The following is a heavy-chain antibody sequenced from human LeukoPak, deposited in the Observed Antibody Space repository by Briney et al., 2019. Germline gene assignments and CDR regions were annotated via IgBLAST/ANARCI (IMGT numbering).Heavy chain of an antibody. CDR2: MNPNSGNT. D-gene: IGHD3-3*01. J-gene: IGHJ4*02. CDR3: ARPRGVTYDFWSGYSGGFDY. V-gene: IGHV1-8*03. Sequence: ASVKVSCKASGYTFTSYDINWVRQATGQGLEWMGWMNPNSGNTGYAQKFQGRVTITRNTSISTAYMELSSLRSEDTAVYYCARPRGVTYDFWSGYSGGFDYWGQGTLVTVSS. CDR1: GYTFTSYD.